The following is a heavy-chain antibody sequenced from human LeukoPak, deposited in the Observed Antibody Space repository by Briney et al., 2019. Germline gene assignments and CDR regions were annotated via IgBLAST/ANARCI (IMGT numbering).Heavy chain of an antibody. V-gene: IGHV4-34*01. CDR3: ARGPYSYDSSGAFDI. J-gene: IGHJ3*02. D-gene: IGHD3-22*01. CDR1: GGSFSAYY. CDR2: INYSGTT. Sequence: SETLSLTCGVSGGSFSAYYWTWIRQPPGKGLEWIGEINYSGTTNYNPSLKSRVTISVDTSKNQFSLKLSSVTAADTAVYFCARGPYSYDSSGAFDIWGQGTMVTVSS.